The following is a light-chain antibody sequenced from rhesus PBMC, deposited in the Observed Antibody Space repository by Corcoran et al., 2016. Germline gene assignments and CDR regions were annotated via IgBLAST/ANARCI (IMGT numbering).Light chain of an antibody. Sequence: QVILTQSPATLSLSPGERATLSCRASPSVSSYLAWYQQKPGQAPRLLISGASSRATGIPDRFSGSGSVTEFTLTISSLEPEDFAVYHCQKYSSSPLTFGGGTKVEIK. CDR1: PSVSSY. J-gene: IGKJ4*01. V-gene: IGKV3-53*01. CDR3: QKYSSSPLT. CDR2: GAS.